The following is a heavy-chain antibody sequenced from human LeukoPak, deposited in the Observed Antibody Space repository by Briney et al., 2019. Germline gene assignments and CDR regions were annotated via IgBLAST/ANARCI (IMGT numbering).Heavy chain of an antibody. CDR2: ILPILGIA. Sequence: ASVKLSCNVSGYTHRELSMHWVRQAHGKRLELLDSILPILGIANYVQRFQGRVTITADKSTSTAYMELSSLRSEDTAVYYCARDSDMATIEGLYYFDYWGQGTLVTVSS. CDR1: GYTHRELS. D-gene: IGHD5-24*01. J-gene: IGHJ4*02. CDR3: ARDSDMATIEGLYYFDY. V-gene: IGHV1-69*04.